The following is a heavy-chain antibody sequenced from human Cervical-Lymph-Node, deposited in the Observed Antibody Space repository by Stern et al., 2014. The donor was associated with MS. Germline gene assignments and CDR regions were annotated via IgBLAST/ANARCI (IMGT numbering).Heavy chain of an antibody. V-gene: IGHV3-7*01. CDR1: GFIFSNYW. J-gene: IGHJ4*02. Sequence: EVQLVESGGGLVQPGGSPRLSCAAIGFIFSNYWMTWVRQAPGKGLEWVANIKPDGSAKSYADSVRGRFTISRDNAKNSLYLQMDSLRAEDTAVYYCARESYRGYDVRGQGTLVTVSS. CDR3: ARESYRGYDV. CDR2: IKPDGSAK. D-gene: IGHD5-12*01.